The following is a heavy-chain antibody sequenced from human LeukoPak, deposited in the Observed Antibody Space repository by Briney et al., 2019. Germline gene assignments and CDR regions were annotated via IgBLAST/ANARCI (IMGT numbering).Heavy chain of an antibody. CDR3: ARDSHDILTGMNWFDP. CDR2: FDPEDGET. Sequence: ASVKVSCKVSVYTLTELSMHWVRQAPGKGLEWMGGFDPEDGETIYAQKFQGRVTMTTDTSTSTAYMELRSLRSDDTAVYYCARDSHDILTGMNWFDPWGQGTLVTVSS. J-gene: IGHJ5*02. D-gene: IGHD3-9*01. V-gene: IGHV1-24*01. CDR1: VYTLTELS.